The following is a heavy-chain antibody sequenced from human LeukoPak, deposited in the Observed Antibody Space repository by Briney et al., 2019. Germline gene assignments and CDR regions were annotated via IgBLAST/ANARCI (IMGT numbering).Heavy chain of an antibody. J-gene: IGHJ3*02. Sequence: SETLSLTCTVSGDSISSTSHYWDWIRQHPGKGLEWIGYIYYSGSTYYNPSLKSRVALSVDTSKNQFSLKLSSLTAADTAVYYCAKSREEIRGLDAFDIWGQGTMVTVSS. V-gene: IGHV4-31*03. CDR3: AKSREEIRGLDAFDI. CDR2: IYYSGST. D-gene: IGHD5-24*01. CDR1: GDSISSTSHY.